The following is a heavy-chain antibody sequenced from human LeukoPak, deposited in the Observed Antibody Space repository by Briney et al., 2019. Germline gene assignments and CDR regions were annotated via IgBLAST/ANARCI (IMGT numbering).Heavy chain of an antibody. CDR2: IRFDASNK. CDR1: GFTFSSYG. CDR3: ANLVGTTDY. D-gene: IGHD1-26*01. V-gene: IGHV3-30*02. Sequence: GGSLRLSCAASGFTFSSYGMHWVRQAPGKGLEWVAFIRFDASNKYYADSVRGRFTISRGNSKNTLYLQMTSLRPDDTAVYYCANLVGTTDYWGQGTLVTVSS. J-gene: IGHJ4*02.